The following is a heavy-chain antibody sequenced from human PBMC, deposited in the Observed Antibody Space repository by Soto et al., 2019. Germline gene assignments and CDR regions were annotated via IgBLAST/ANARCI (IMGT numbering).Heavy chain of an antibody. J-gene: IGHJ4*02. CDR2: INPSGGST. D-gene: IGHD3-22*01. CDR1: GYTFTSYY. Sequence: GASVKVSCKASGYTFTSYYMHWVRQAPGQGLEWMGIINPSGGSTSYAQKFQGRVTITRDTSASTAYMELSSLRSEDTAVYYCARVFLAFYYDSSGNSPFDYWGQGTLVTVSS. V-gene: IGHV1-46*01. CDR3: ARVFLAFYYDSSGNSPFDY.